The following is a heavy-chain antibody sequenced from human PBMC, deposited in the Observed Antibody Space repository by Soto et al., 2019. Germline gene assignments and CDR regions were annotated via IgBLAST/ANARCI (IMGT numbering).Heavy chain of an antibody. CDR2: IYYSGST. D-gene: IGHD3-10*01. Sequence: QVQLQESGPGLVKPSQTLSLTCTVSGGSISSGDYYWSWIRQPPGKGLEWIGYIYYSGSTYYNPSLKSRVTISVDTSRNPFSLKLSSVTAADTAVYYCARENGGPRITMVRGSRDDAFDIWGQGTMVTVSS. J-gene: IGHJ3*02. V-gene: IGHV4-30-4*01. CDR3: ARENGGPRITMVRGSRDDAFDI. CDR1: GGSISSGDYY.